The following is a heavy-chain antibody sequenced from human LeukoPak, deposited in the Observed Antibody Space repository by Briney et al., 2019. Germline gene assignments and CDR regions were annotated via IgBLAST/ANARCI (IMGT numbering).Heavy chain of an antibody. J-gene: IGHJ6*02. CDR3: ARHSETFSVPDV. V-gene: IGHV4-39*01. CDR1: GGSISSSTYY. CDR2: IYYSGST. D-gene: IGHD3-16*01. Sequence: SETLSLTCTVSGGSISSSTYYWGWIRQPPGKGLEWIGSIYYSGSTYYNPSLKSRVTISVDMSKNQFSLKLTSVTAADTAVYYCARHSETFSVPDVWGQGTTVTVSS.